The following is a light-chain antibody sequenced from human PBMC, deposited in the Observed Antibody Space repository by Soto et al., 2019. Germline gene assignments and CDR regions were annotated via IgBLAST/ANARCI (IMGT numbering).Light chain of an antibody. CDR2: EVN. CDR1: SSDVGGFNY. V-gene: IGLV2-8*01. J-gene: IGLJ1*01. CDR3: SSYAVTNIFV. Sequence: QSALTQPPSASGSPGQSVTISCSGTSSDVGGFNYVSWYQQHPGRAPKVLIYEVNKRPSGVPDRFSGYKSGSTASLTVSGLQAEDEAEYYCSSYAVTNIFVFGTG.